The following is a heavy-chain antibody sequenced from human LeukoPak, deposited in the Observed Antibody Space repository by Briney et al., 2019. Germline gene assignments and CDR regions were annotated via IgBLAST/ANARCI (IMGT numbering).Heavy chain of an antibody. D-gene: IGHD6-19*01. CDR3: ARGPYSGDWHFDF. Sequence: GASVKVSCKASGYTFINYYLHWVRQAPGKGLEWMGIINPRDGSTNYAQKFQGRVTMTRDTSTSTVSMALSSLKFEDTAVYYCARGPYSGDWHFDFWGQGTLVTVSS. CDR1: GYTFINYY. CDR2: INPRDGST. V-gene: IGHV1-46*01. J-gene: IGHJ4*02.